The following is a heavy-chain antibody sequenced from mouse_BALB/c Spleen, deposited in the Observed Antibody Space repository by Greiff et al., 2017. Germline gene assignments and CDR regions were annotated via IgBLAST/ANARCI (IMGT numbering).Heavy chain of an antibody. CDR1: GFTFSSYT. CDR2: ISNGGGST. D-gene: IGHD1-1*01. CDR3: ARHGSSYRYFDV. J-gene: IGHJ1*01. V-gene: IGHV5-12-2*01. Sequence: EVKVVESGGGLVQPGGSLKLSCAASGFTFSSYTMSWVRQTPEKRLEWVAYISNGGGSTYYPDTVKGRFTISRDNAKNTLYLQMSSLKSEDTAMYYCARHGSSYRYFDVWGAGTTVTVSS.